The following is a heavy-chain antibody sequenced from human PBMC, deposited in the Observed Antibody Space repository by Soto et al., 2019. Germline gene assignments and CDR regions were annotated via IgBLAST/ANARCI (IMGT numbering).Heavy chain of an antibody. J-gene: IGHJ5*02. CDR3: ARVDQLEGWFDP. CDR2: IYYSGST. CDR1: CGSISSGDYY. D-gene: IGHD6-6*01. Sequence: SETLSLTCTVSCGSISSGDYYWSWIRQPPGKGLEWIGYIYYSGSTYYNPSPKSRVTISVDTSKNQFSLKLSSVTAADTAVYYCARVDQLEGWFDPWGQGTLVTVSS. V-gene: IGHV4-30-4*01.